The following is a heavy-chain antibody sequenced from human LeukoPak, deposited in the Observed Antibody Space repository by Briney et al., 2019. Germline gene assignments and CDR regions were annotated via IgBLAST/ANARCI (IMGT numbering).Heavy chain of an antibody. CDR3: ARAKRGALVGYFDY. D-gene: IGHD3-10*01. Sequence: PGGSLRLSCAASGFTFSSYEMNWVRQAPGKGLEWVSYISSSGSTIYYADSVKGRFTISRDNAKNSLYLQMNSLRAEDTAVYYCARAKRGALVGYFDYWGQGTLVTVSS. CDR1: GFTFSSYE. J-gene: IGHJ4*02. CDR2: ISSSGSTI. V-gene: IGHV3-48*03.